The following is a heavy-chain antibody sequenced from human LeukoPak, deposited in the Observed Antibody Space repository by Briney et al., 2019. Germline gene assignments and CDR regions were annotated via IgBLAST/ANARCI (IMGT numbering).Heavy chain of an antibody. CDR1: GGTFSSYA. D-gene: IGHD6-13*01. Sequence: SVKVSCKASGGTFSSYAISWVRQAPGQGLEWMGGIIPIFGTANYAQKFQGRVTITADESTSTAYMELSSLRSEDTAVYYCARVPYSSSWMGGWFDPWGQGTLVTVSS. J-gene: IGHJ5*02. CDR3: ARVPYSSSWMGGWFDP. V-gene: IGHV1-69*13. CDR2: IIPIFGTA.